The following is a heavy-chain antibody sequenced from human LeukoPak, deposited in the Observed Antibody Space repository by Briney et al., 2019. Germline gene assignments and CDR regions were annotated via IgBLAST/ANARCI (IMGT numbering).Heavy chain of an antibody. V-gene: IGHV4-34*01. D-gene: IGHD3-22*01. J-gene: IGHJ4*02. Sequence: SETLSLTCAVYGGSFSGYYWSWIRQPPGKGLEWIGEINHSGSTNYNPSLKSRVTISVDTSKNQFSLKLSSVTAADTAVYYYARGPSWEYDSSGYGVDYWGQGTLVTVSS. CDR1: GGSFSGYY. CDR3: ARGPSWEYDSSGYGVDY. CDR2: INHSGST.